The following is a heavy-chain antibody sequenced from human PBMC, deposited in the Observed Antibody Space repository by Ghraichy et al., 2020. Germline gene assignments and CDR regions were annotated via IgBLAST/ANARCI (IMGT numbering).Heavy chain of an antibody. CDR1: GYTFTSYG. J-gene: IGHJ4*02. CDR3: ARDWPHYYDSSGYWY. CDR2: ISAYNGNT. D-gene: IGHD3-22*01. Sequence: ASVKVSCKASGYTFTSYGISWVRQAPGQGLEWMGWISAYNGNTNYAQKLQGRVTMTTDTSTSTAYMELRSLRSDDTAVYYCARDWPHYYDSSGYWYWGQGTLVTVSS. V-gene: IGHV1-18*01.